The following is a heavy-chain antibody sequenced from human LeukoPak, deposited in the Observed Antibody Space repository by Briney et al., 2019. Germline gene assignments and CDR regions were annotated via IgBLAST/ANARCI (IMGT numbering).Heavy chain of an antibody. Sequence: SETLSLTCTVSGGSISSGGYYWSWIRQHPGKGLEWIGYIYYSGSTYYNPSLKSRVTISVDTSKDQFSLKLSSVTAADTAVYYCARWSQDPEFWFDSWGQGTLVTVSS. V-gene: IGHV4-31*03. D-gene: IGHD3-10*01. CDR3: ARWSQDPEFWFDS. CDR1: GGSISSGGYY. J-gene: IGHJ5*01. CDR2: IYYSGST.